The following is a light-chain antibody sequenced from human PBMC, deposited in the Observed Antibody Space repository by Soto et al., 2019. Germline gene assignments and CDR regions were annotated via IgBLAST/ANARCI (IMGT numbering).Light chain of an antibody. Sequence: QSVLTQPPSASGSPGQSVSISCSEVGSGFRGRNSVSWYQQHPGKAPRLIIYEVSKRPSGIPDRFSGSKSGKTASLTVYGLQAEAEADYYCTWNAGTNTFVFGSGTKVTVL. V-gene: IGLV2-8*01. CDR1: GSGFRGRNS. CDR2: EVS. CDR3: TWNAGTNTFV. J-gene: IGLJ1*01.